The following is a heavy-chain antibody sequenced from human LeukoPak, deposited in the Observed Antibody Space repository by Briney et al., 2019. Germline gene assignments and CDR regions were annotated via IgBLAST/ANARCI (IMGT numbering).Heavy chain of an antibody. CDR2: ISYDGSNK. J-gene: IGHJ4*02. D-gene: IGHD6-13*01. CDR3: AKDGEYSSSWYFDY. Sequence: PGRSLRLSCAASGFTFSSYAMHWVRQAPGKGLEWVAVISYDGSNKYYADSVKGRFTISRDNSKNTLYLQMNSLRAEDTAVYYCAKDGEYSSSWYFDYWGQGTLVTVSS. CDR1: GFTFSSYA. V-gene: IGHV3-30-3*01.